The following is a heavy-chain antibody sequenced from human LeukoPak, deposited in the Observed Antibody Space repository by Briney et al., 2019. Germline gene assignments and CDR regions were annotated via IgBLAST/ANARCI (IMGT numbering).Heavy chain of an antibody. Sequence: ASVKVSCKASGYTFTSYAMHWVRQAPGQRLEWMGWINAGNGNTKYSQKLQGRVTITRDTSASTAYMELSSLRSEDTAVYYCARDHCSGGSCYDDAFDIWGQGTMVTVSS. D-gene: IGHD2-15*01. CDR3: ARDHCSGGSCYDDAFDI. V-gene: IGHV1-3*01. CDR1: GYTFTSYA. J-gene: IGHJ3*02. CDR2: INAGNGNT.